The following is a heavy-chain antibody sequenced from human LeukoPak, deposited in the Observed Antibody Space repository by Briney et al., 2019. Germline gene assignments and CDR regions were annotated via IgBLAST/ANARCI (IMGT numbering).Heavy chain of an antibody. CDR2: ISSSSNYI. CDR3: ARDGYNYG. CDR1: GFTFNNYN. D-gene: IGHD5-24*01. Sequence: GGSLRLSCAASGFTFNNYNMNWVRQAPGKGLEWVSFISSSSNYIYYADSVKGRFTIYRNNAKNTLYLQMNSLRADDTAVYYWARDGYNYGWGQGTLVTVSS. J-gene: IGHJ4*02. V-gene: IGHV3-21*01.